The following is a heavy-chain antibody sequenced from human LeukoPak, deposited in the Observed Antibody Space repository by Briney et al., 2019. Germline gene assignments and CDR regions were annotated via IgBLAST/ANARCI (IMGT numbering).Heavy chain of an antibody. V-gene: IGHV6-1*01. Sequence: SQTLSLTCAMSGDSVSSNSAAWDWIRQSPSRGLEWLGRTYYGAKWYNDYAVSVKSRITINPDTSKNQFSLQLNSVTPEDTAVYYCARVRVEVAGTGTRGYYYYYSMDVWGKGTTVTVSS. CDR2: TYYGAKWYN. CDR1: GDSVSSNSAA. J-gene: IGHJ6*03. CDR3: ARVRVEVAGTGTRGYYYYYSMDV. D-gene: IGHD6-19*01.